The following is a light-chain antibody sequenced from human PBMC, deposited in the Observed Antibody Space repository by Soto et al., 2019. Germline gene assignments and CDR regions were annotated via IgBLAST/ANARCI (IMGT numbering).Light chain of an antibody. V-gene: IGLV1-44*01. J-gene: IGLJ1*01. CDR3: AAWDDSRNGYV. CDR1: SSNIGSST. Sequence: QSVLTQPPSASGTPGQRVTISCSGSSSNIGSSTVNWYQQLPGTAPKLLIYSTNQRPSGVPDRFSGSKSGTSASLAISGLQSEDEADYYCAAWDDSRNGYVIGTGTKVTVL. CDR2: STN.